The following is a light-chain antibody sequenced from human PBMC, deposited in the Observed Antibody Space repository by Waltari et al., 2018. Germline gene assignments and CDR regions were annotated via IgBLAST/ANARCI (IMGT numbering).Light chain of an antibody. Sequence: VFTQSPGPLSLSPGEGVTLPCWASQSLSSDYLAWYLQKPGRVPRLLIYGASTRDTGIPDRFRGRGAGTDFTLTISSLGPEDFAVYGCQQYGTSPPTFGQGTKLEIK. V-gene: IGKV3-20*01. CDR2: GAS. CDR1: QSLSSDY. J-gene: IGKJ2*01. CDR3: QQYGTSPPT.